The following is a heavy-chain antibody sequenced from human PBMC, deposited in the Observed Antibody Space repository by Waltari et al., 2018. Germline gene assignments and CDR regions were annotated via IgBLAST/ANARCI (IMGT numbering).Heavy chain of an antibody. CDR3: ERPRGSSWYEVVFDY. CDR2: IYYSGIT. CDR1: GGSISSSSYY. D-gene: IGHD6-13*01. J-gene: IGHJ4*02. V-gene: IGHV4-39*01. Sequence: QLQLQESGPGLVKPSETLSLTCTVSGGSISSSSYYWGWIRQPRGKGLEWIGSIYYSGITYFNPSLKIRVTISVKNVKNQFSWKLSLVNAADTAWYYCERPRGSSWYEVVFDYWGQGTLVTVSS.